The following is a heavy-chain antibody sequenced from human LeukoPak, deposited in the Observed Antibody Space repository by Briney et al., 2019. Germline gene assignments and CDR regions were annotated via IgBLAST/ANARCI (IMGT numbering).Heavy chain of an antibody. CDR3: ARQAYDFWSGRFEDY. Sequence: PSGTLSLTCTVSGGSISSSSYYWGWIRQPPGKGLERIGSIYYSGSTYYNPSLKSRVTISVDTSKNQFSLKLSSVTAADTAVYYCARQAYDFWSGRFEDYWGQGTLVTVSS. CDR2: IYYSGST. J-gene: IGHJ4*02. V-gene: IGHV4-39*01. D-gene: IGHD3-3*01. CDR1: GGSISSSSYY.